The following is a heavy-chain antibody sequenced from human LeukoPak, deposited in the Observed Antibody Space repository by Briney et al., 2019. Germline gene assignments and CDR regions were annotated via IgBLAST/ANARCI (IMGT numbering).Heavy chain of an antibody. Sequence: GRSLRLSCAASGFTFSSYGMHWVRQAPGKGLEWVAVIPYDGSNKYYADSVKGRFTISRDNSKNTLYLQMNSLRAEDTAVYYCAKWYSSYYYYGMDVWGQGTTVTVSS. CDR2: IPYDGSNK. CDR1: GFTFSSYG. J-gene: IGHJ6*02. V-gene: IGHV3-30*18. D-gene: IGHD6-13*01. CDR3: AKWYSSYYYYGMDV.